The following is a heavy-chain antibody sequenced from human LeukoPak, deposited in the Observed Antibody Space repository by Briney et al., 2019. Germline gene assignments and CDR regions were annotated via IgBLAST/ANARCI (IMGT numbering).Heavy chain of an antibody. Sequence: GGSLRLSCAASGFTFSGSAMHWVRQASGKGLEWVGRIRSKANSYATAYAASVKGRFTISRDDSKNTAYLQMNSLKTEDTAVYHCTNLIAAAGNDAFDIWGQGTMVTVSS. CDR3: TNLIAAAGNDAFDI. CDR1: GFTFSGSA. CDR2: IRSKANSYAT. V-gene: IGHV3-73*01. D-gene: IGHD6-13*01. J-gene: IGHJ3*02.